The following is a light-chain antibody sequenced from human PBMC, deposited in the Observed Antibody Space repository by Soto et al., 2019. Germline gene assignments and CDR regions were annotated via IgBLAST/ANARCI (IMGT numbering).Light chain of an antibody. Sequence: IRMTQSPSSLSAATGDRVTTTCRASQSISTYLAWYQQKPGKAPKLLIYGASTLQSGVPSRFSGSGSGTDFTLTISCLQSEDFATYYCQQYYSNVPITFGQGTRLEIK. V-gene: IGKV1-8*01. CDR1: QSISTY. J-gene: IGKJ5*01. CDR2: GAS. CDR3: QQYYSNVPIT.